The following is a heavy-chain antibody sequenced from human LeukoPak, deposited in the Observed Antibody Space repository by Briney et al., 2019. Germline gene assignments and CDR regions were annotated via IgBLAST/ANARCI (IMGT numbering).Heavy chain of an antibody. CDR3: ARGLGSGSYFYY. CDR2: ISSSSSYI. J-gene: IGHJ4*02. CDR1: GFTFSSYS. Sequence: PGGSLRLSCAASGFTFSSYSMNWVRQAPGKGLEWVSSISSSSSYIYYADSVKGRFTISRDNAKNSLYLQMNSLRAEDTAVYYCARGLGSGSYFYYWGQGTLVTVSS. V-gene: IGHV3-21*01. D-gene: IGHD1-26*01.